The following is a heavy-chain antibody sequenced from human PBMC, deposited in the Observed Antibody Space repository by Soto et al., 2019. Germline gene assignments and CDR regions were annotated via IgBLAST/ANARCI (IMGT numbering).Heavy chain of an antibody. CDR3: ARDRGGIVVVPAALVTGMDV. D-gene: IGHD2-2*01. Sequence: GASVKVSCKASGGTFSSYAISWVRQAPGQGLEWMGGIIPIFGTANYAQKFQGRVTITADKSTSTAYMELSSLRPEDTAVYYCARDRGGIVVVPAALVTGMDVWGQGTTVTVSS. CDR2: IIPIFGTA. J-gene: IGHJ6*02. CDR1: GGTFSSYA. V-gene: IGHV1-69*06.